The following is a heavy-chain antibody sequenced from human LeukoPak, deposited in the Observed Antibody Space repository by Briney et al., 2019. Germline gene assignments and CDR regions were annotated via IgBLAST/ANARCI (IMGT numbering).Heavy chain of an antibody. V-gene: IGHV3-11*01. J-gene: IGHJ4*02. CDR3: AKDLSSTYYYDSSGYLLDY. CDR2: ISSSGTAK. D-gene: IGHD3-22*01. Sequence: GGSLRLSCAASGFTFSDYYMTWIRQAPGKGLEWVSYISSSGTAKFYADSVKGRFTISRDNAKNSLYLQMNSLRAEDTAVYYCAKDLSSTYYYDSSGYLLDYWGQGTLVTVSS. CDR1: GFTFSDYY.